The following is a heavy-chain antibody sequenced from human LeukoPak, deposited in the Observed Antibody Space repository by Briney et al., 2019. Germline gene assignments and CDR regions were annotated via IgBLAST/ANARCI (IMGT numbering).Heavy chain of an antibody. J-gene: IGHJ4*02. V-gene: IGHV4-31*03. Sequence: SQTLSLTCTVSGGSISSGGYYWSWIRQHPGKGLEWIGYFYYSGSTYYNPSLKSRVTISVDTSKNQFSLKLSSVTAADTAVYYCARDGTYGSGSYSKGFDYWGQGTLVTVSS. D-gene: IGHD3-10*01. CDR3: ARDGTYGSGSYSKGFDY. CDR2: FYYSGST. CDR1: GGSISSGGYY.